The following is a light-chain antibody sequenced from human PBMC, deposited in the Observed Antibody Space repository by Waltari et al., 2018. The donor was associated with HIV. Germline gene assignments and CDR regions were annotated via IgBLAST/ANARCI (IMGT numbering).Light chain of an antibody. CDR1: QSISSY. J-gene: IGKJ3*01. V-gene: IGKV1-39*01. CDR3: QQSYSTPPRFV. CDR2: AAS. Sequence: DIQMTQSPSSLSASVGDRVTITCRASQSISSYLNWYQQKPGKAPKLLIYAASSLQSGVPSRFSGSGSGTDFTLTISSLQPEDFATYYCQQSYSTPPRFVFRPGTKVDIK.